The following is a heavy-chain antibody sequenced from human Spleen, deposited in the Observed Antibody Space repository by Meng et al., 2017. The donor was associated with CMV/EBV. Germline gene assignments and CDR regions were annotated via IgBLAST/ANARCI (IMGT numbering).Heavy chain of an antibody. CDR3: AKNLKYYYDSSGHDPSAW. CDR2: ISGSGDVT. V-gene: IGHV3-23*01. D-gene: IGHD3-22*01. Sequence: GESLKISCAASGFSFSSYGMSWVRQAPGEGLEWVSAISGSGDVTYYRDSVKGRFTISRDNSKNTLYLQMNSLRVEDTAVYYCAKNLKYYYDSSGHDPSAWWGQGTPVTVSS. J-gene: IGHJ4*02. CDR1: GFSFSSYG.